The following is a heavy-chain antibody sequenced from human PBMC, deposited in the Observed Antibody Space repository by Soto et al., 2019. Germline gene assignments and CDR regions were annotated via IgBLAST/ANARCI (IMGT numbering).Heavy chain of an antibody. CDR3: ATGGGFGLFDY. CDR1: CYTFTNYD. CDR2: INAGNGNT. V-gene: IGHV1-3*01. J-gene: IGHJ4*02. Sequence: GASVKVSCKDSCYTFTNYDMPWGLQAPGQRLEWMGWINAGNGNTKYSQKFQGRVTITRDTSASTAYMELSSLRSEGTAVYYCATGGGFGLFDYRGQGTLVTVSS. D-gene: IGHD3-10*01.